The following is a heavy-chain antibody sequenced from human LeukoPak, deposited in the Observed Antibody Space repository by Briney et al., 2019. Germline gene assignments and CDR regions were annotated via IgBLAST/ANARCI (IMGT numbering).Heavy chain of an antibody. Sequence: GGSLRLSCAASGFTFSSYSMNWVRQAPGKGLEWVSYISHTSSTIYYADSVKGRFTISRDNSKNTLYLQMNSLRAEDTAVYYCAFLTVTGYFDYWGQGTLVTVSS. CDR1: GFTFSSYS. J-gene: IGHJ4*02. CDR3: AFLTVTGYFDY. D-gene: IGHD1-14*01. V-gene: IGHV3-48*01. CDR2: ISHTSSTI.